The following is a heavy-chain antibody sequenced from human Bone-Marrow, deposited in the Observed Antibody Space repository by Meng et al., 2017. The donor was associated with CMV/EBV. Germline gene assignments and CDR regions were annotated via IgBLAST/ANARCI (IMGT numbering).Heavy chain of an antibody. D-gene: IGHD1-26*01. CDR1: GFIFSNYY. Sequence: GGSLRLSCVVSGFIFSNYYMSWVRQAPGKGLEWVANIKQDGSEQFYVQSVKGRFTVSRDNAKKSVYLQMNSLRAEDTAVYYCARDTVVGFDYWGQGTLVTVSS. V-gene: IGHV3-7*01. J-gene: IGHJ4*02. CDR3: ARDTVVGFDY. CDR2: IKQDGSEQ.